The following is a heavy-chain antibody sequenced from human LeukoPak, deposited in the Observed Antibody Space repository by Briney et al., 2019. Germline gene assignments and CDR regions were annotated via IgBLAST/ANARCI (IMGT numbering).Heavy chain of an antibody. D-gene: IGHD3-9*01. CDR3: ASRYYDILTGHDAFDI. Sequence: GESLKISCKGSGYSFTSYWIGWVRQMPGKGLEWMGIVYPGDSDTRYSPSFQGQVTISADKSISTAYLQWSSLKASDTAMYYCASRYYDILTGHDAFDIWGQGTVVTVSS. J-gene: IGHJ3*02. CDR2: VYPGDSDT. V-gene: IGHV5-51*01. CDR1: GYSFTSYW.